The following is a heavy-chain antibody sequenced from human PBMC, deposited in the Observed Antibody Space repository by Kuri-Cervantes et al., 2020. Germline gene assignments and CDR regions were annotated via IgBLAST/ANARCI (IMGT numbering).Heavy chain of an antibody. CDR3: ARAPGYCSGGSCYFGEGSSYYYYMDV. D-gene: IGHD2-15*01. Sequence: ASVKVSCKASGYTFTSYAIHWVRQAPGQRLEWMGWINAGNGNTKYSQKFQGRVTMTRNTSTSTAYMELSSLRSEDTAVYYCARAPGYCSGGSCYFGEGSSYYYYMDVWGKGTTVTVSS. V-gene: IGHV1-3*01. CDR2: INAGNGNT. J-gene: IGHJ6*03. CDR1: GYTFTSYA.